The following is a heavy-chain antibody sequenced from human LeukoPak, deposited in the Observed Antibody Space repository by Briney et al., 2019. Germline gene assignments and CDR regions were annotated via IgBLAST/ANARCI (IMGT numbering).Heavy chain of an antibody. Sequence: GGSLRLSCAASGFTFSSYGMHWVRQAPGKGLEWVAVISYDGSNKYYADSVKGRFTISRDNAKNSLYLQMNSLRAEDTAVYYCARDSEISSSWYGRNSWFDPWGQGTLVTVSS. J-gene: IGHJ5*02. CDR2: ISYDGSNK. V-gene: IGHV3-30*03. D-gene: IGHD6-13*01. CDR1: GFTFSSYG. CDR3: ARDSEISSSWYGRNSWFDP.